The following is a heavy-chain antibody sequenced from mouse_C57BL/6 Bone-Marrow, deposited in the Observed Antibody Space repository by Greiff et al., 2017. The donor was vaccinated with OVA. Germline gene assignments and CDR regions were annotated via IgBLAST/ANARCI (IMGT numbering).Heavy chain of an antibody. V-gene: IGHV5-12*01. CDR2: ISNGGGST. CDR3: AIRGYGPDYFDY. Sequence: EVQGVESGGGLVQPGGSLKLSCAASGFTFSDYYMYWVRQTPEKRLEWVAYISNGGGSTYYPDTVKGRFTISRDISKNTLYLQMSRLKSEDTAMYYCAIRGYGPDYFDYWGQGTTLTVSS. CDR1: GFTFSDYY. D-gene: IGHD1-1*01. J-gene: IGHJ2*01.